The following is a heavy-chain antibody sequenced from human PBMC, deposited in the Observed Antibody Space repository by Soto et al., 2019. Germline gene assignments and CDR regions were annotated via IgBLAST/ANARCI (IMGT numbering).Heavy chain of an antibody. D-gene: IGHD3-22*01. CDR1: GGSVRSGSYY. V-gene: IGHV4-61*01. CDR2: IYQSGTT. J-gene: IGHJ4*02. CDR3: ARDSSGRHDY. Sequence: SETLSLTCIVSGGSVRSGSYYWTWIRQPPGKGLEWIGYIYQSGTTNYNASLKSRVTISIDTSTNQFFLKLNSETAADTAVYYCARDSSGRHDYWVQGTLVTVSS.